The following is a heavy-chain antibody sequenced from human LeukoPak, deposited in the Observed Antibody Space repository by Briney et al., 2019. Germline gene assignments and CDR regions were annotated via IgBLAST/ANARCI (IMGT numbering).Heavy chain of an antibody. D-gene: IGHD2-15*01. Sequence: ASVKVSCKASGYTFTGYYMHWVRQAPGQGLEWMGWMNPNSGNTGYAQKFQGRVTMTRNTSISTAYMELSSLRSEDTAVYYCARGVVVVVAASTHYYYYMDVWGKGTTVTVSS. CDR3: ARGVVVVVAASTHYYYYMDV. CDR2: MNPNSGNT. J-gene: IGHJ6*03. V-gene: IGHV1-8*02. CDR1: GYTFTGYY.